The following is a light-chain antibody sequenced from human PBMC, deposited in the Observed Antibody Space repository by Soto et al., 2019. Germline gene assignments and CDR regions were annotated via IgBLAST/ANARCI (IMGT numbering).Light chain of an antibody. CDR1: QSIVVG. Sequence: DIPITQSPSTLSASVEDTVTVTCRASQSIVVGLAWYQQKPGKAPKMLIYKASSVESGGPSRFSGGGSGTESTLTISSLQPDDFATYYCQQYNSYPTWTFGQGTKVDIK. J-gene: IGKJ1*01. CDR2: KAS. CDR3: QQYNSYPTWT. V-gene: IGKV1-5*03.